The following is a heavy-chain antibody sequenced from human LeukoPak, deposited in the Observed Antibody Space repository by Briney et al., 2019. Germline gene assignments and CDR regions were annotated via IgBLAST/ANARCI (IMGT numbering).Heavy chain of an antibody. Sequence: GGSLRLSCAASGFTFTNAWMTWVRQAPGKGLEWVSVIYSGGSTYYADSVKGRFTISRDNSKNTLYLQMNSLRAEDAAVYYCARDSSGDYDILTGYDYWGQGTLVTVSS. J-gene: IGHJ4*02. V-gene: IGHV3-66*01. CDR3: ARDSSGDYDILTGYDY. D-gene: IGHD3-9*01. CDR1: GFTFTNAW. CDR2: IYSGGST.